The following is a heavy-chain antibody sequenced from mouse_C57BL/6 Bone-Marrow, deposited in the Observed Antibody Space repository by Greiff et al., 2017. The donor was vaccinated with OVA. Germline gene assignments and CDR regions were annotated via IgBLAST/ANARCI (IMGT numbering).Heavy chain of an antibody. J-gene: IGHJ3*01. Sequence: VKLQESGAELARPGASVKLSCKASGYTFTSYGISWVKQRTGQGLEWIGEIYPRSGNTYYNEKFKGKATLTADKSSSTAYMELRSLTSEDSAVYFCARPPALAYWGQGTLVTVSA. CDR2: IYPRSGNT. CDR3: ARPPALAY. V-gene: IGHV1-81*01. CDR1: GYTFTSYG.